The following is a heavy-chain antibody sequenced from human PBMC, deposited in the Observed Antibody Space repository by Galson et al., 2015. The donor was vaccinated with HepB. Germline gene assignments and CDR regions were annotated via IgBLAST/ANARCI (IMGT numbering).Heavy chain of an antibody. CDR1: GFSLSTSGVG. CDR2: IYWDDAK. CDR3: AHRGYSSSWGWFDP. J-gene: IGHJ5*02. Sequence: PALVKPTQTLTLTCTFSGFSLSTSGVGVGWIRQPPGKALEWLALIYWDDAKRYSPSLKSRLTITKDTSKNQVVLTMTNMDPVDTATYYCAHRGYSSSWGWFDPWGQGTLVTVSS. V-gene: IGHV2-5*02. D-gene: IGHD6-13*01.